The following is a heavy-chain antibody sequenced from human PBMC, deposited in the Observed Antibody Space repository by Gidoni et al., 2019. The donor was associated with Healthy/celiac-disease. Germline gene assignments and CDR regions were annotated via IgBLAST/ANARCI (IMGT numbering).Heavy chain of an antibody. CDR1: GGSISSYY. D-gene: IGHD6-13*01. V-gene: IGHV4-59*01. CDR2: IYDSGST. Sequence: QVQLQESGPGLVTPSETLSLTCTVSGGSISSYYCSWLRPPPGKGLEWIGYIYDSGSTNYNPSLKSRVTISVDTSKNQFSLKLSSVTAADTAVYYCARVEVERYCSSSCSERSYYYYGMDVWGQGTTVTVSS. CDR3: ARVEVERYCSSSCSERSYYYYGMDV. J-gene: IGHJ6*02.